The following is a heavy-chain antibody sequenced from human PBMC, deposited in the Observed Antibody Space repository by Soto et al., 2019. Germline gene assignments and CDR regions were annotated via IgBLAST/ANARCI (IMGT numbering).Heavy chain of an antibody. CDR2: ISAYNGNT. CDR3: ARDLGQLWLHYWFDP. J-gene: IGHJ5*02. CDR1: GYTFTSYG. V-gene: IGHV1-18*01. D-gene: IGHD5-18*01. Sequence: GASVKVSCKASGYTFTSYGISWVRQAPGQGLEWMGWISAYNGNTNSAQKLQGRVTMTRDTSTSTVYMELSSLRSEDTAVYYCARDLGQLWLHYWFDPWGQGPLVTVS.